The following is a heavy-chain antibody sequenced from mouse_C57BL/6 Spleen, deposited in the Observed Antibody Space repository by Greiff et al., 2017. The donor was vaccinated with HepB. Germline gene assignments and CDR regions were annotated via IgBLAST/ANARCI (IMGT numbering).Heavy chain of an antibody. D-gene: IGHD1-1*01. CDR2: INPYNGDT. Sequence: VQLQQSGPELVKPGDSVKISCKASGYSFTGYFMNWVMQSHGKSLEWIGRINPYNGDTFYNQKFKGKATLTVDKSSSTSDMELRSLTSEDSAVYYCARGDYYGSSWGYFDYWGQGTTLTVSS. CDR3: ARGDYYGSSWGYFDY. J-gene: IGHJ2*01. V-gene: IGHV1-20*01. CDR1: GYSFTGYF.